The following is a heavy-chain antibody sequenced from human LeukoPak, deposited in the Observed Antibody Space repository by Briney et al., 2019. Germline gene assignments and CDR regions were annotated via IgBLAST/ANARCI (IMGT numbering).Heavy chain of an antibody. CDR3: GGYCSSTSCYWSNWFDP. CDR1: GVTFSSYA. J-gene: IGHJ5*02. D-gene: IGHD2-2*01. V-gene: IGHV3-30*04. Sequence: GGSLRLSCAASGVTFSSYAMHWVRQAPGKGLEWVAVISYDGSNKYYADSVKGRFTISRDNSKNTLYLQMNSLRAEDTAVYYCGGYCSSTSCYWSNWFDPWGQGTLVTVSS. CDR2: ISYDGSNK.